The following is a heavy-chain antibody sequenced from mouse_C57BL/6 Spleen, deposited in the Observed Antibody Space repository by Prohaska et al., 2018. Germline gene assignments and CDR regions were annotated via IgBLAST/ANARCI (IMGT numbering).Heavy chain of an antibody. CDR1: GFSLTSSG. Sequence: QVQLKQSGPGLVQPSQSLSITCTVSGFSLTSSGVHCVRQSPGKGLEWLGVIWSGGSTDYNAAFISRLSISKDNSKSQVFFKMNSLQADDTAIYYCARNDYDGHWYCDVWGTGTTVTVSS. CDR3: ARNDYDGHWYCDV. J-gene: IGHJ1*03. D-gene: IGHD2-4*01. V-gene: IGHV2-2*01. CDR2: IWSGGST.